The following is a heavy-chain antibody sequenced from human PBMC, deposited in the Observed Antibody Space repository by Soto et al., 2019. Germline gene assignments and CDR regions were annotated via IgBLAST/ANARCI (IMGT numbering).Heavy chain of an antibody. CDR2: IYSGGST. CDR1: GFTVSSNY. Sequence: EVQLVETGGGLIQPGGSLRLSCAASGFTVSSNYMSWVRHAPGKGLEWVSVIYSGGSTYYADSVKGRFTISRDNSKNTMYLQMNSLRAEDTAVYYCARGGYDILTGYYYFDYWGQGTLVTVSS. V-gene: IGHV3-53*02. J-gene: IGHJ4*02. D-gene: IGHD3-9*01. CDR3: ARGGYDILTGYYYFDY.